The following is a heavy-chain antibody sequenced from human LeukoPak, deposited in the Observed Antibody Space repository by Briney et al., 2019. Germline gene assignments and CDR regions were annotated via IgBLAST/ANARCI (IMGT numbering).Heavy chain of an antibody. V-gene: IGHV3-23*01. J-gene: IGHJ5*02. D-gene: IGHD2-8*01. CDR3: AKDVRRCNGACT. Sequence: HAGGSLRLSCAASGFSSSTYSFSWVRQAPGKGLEWVSGISASGGDTFYADSVKGRFTISRDNSKNTLSLQMNSLRVEDTAIYYCAKDVRRCNGACTWGQGTLVTVSS. CDR2: ISASGGDT. CDR1: GFSSSTYS.